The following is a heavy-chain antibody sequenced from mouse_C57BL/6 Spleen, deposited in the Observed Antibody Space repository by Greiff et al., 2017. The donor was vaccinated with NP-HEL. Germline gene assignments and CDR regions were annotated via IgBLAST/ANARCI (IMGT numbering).Heavy chain of an antibody. Sequence: QVQLQQPGAELVKPGASVKLSCKASGYTFTSYWMHWVKQRPGQGLEWIGMIHPNSGSTNYNEKFKSKATLTVDKSSSTAYMQLSSLTSEDSAVYYCARPNWVGAMDYWGQGTSVTVSS. D-gene: IGHD4-1*02. V-gene: IGHV1-64*01. CDR1: GYTFTSYW. J-gene: IGHJ4*01. CDR3: ARPNWVGAMDY. CDR2: IHPNSGST.